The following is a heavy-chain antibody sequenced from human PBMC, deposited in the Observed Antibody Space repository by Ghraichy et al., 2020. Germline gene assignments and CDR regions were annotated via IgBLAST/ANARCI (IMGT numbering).Heavy chain of an antibody. D-gene: IGHD3-16*01. CDR3: ARDFGGWNQLFDY. J-gene: IGHJ4*02. CDR2: IGSSGSYI. CDR1: GFTFSSYN. Sequence: GGSLRLSCVASGFTFSSYNMNWVRQAPGKGLEWVSSIGSSGSYIYYADSVKGRFTISRDNAKNSLYLQMNSLRAEDTSVYYCARDFGGWNQLFDYWGQGTLVTVSS. V-gene: IGHV3-21*01.